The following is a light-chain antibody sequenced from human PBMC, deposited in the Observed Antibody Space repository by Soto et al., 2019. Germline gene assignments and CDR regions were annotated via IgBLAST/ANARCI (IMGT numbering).Light chain of an antibody. CDR1: QSFNSIY. CDR2: GAS. J-gene: IGKJ2*01. Sequence: EIVLTQSPGTLSLSPGERATLSCRASQSFNSIYLAWYQQKPGQAPRLLIYGASSRATGIPSRFSGSGSGTDFTLTISSLQAEDVAVYYCQQYYSIPFTFGQGTKVDIK. V-gene: IGKV3-20*01. CDR3: QQYYSIPFT.